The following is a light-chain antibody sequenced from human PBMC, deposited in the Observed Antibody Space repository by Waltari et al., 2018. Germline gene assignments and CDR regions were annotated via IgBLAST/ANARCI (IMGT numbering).Light chain of an antibody. CDR1: IPNIGNYY. CDR2: DNN. J-gene: IGLJ2*01. Sequence: HSVLTQPPSVSAAPGQKVTISCSGSIPNIGNYYVSWYHQLPGAAPKLLIYDNNSGPSAIPDRSPAPKSVTSATLTITGLQIGDEAEYYCATWDNSLSEVVFGGGTKLTVL. V-gene: IGLV1-51*01. CDR3: ATWDNSLSEVV.